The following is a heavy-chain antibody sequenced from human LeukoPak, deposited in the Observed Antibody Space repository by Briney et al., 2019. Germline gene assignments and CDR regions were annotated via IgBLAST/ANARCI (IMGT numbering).Heavy chain of an antibody. Sequence: GGSLRLSCAASGFTFNNYWMSWVRQAPGKGLEWVANIRQDGSEMYYVESVKGRFTISRDNAKNSLFLQMTSLRAEDTAVYYCARDPGRIGFDYWGQGTLVTVSS. J-gene: IGHJ4*02. V-gene: IGHV3-7*03. CDR2: IRQDGSEM. CDR3: ARDPGRIGFDY. CDR1: GFTFNNYW. D-gene: IGHD2/OR15-2a*01.